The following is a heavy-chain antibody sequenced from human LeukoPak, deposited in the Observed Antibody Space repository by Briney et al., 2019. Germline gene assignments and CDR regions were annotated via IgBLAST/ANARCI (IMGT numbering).Heavy chain of an antibody. Sequence: ASVKVSCKASGYTFTNYGITWVRQAPGQGLEWMGWISPNDGETNYAQKLQGRVTMTTDTSTSTAYMELRSLRSDDTAVYYCARDSRYCSSTSCYLGEFDPWGQGTLVTVSS. CDR1: GYTFTNYG. V-gene: IGHV1-18*01. CDR2: ISPNDGET. J-gene: IGHJ5*02. D-gene: IGHD2-2*01. CDR3: ARDSRYCSSTSCYLGEFDP.